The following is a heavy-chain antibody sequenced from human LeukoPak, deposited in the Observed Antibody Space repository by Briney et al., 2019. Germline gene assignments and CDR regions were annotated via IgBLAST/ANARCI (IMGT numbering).Heavy chain of an antibody. D-gene: IGHD3-3*01. J-gene: IGHJ4*02. CDR2: IYYSGST. CDR3: ARGSRKITIFGVVIGGYYFDY. V-gene: IGHV4-59*12. Sequence: SAETLSLTCTVSGDSISGFYWSWIRQPPGKGLEWIGYIYYSGSTNYNPSLKSRVTISVDTSKNQFSLKLSSVTAADTAVYYCARGSRKITIFGVVIGGYYFDYWGQGTLVTVSS. CDR1: GDSISGFY.